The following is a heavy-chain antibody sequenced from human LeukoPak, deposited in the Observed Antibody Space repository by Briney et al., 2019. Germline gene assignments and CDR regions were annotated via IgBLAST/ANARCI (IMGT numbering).Heavy chain of an antibody. J-gene: IGHJ4*02. D-gene: IGHD6-13*01. CDR1: GGSISSSNYF. CDR3: ARVGHIAAAGTHDY. V-gene: IGHV4-61*05. CDR2: IFYSGSP. Sequence: PSETLSLTCTVSGGSISSSNYFWAWIRQPPGKGLEWIANIFYSGSPNYNPSLKSRVTISFDTSKNQFSLKLSSVTAADTAVYYCARVGHIAAAGTHDYWGQGTLVTVSS.